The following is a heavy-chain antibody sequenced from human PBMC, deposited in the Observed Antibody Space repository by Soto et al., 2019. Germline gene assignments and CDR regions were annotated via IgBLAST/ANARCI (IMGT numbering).Heavy chain of an antibody. CDR1: GFTVSSNY. CDR3: ARDFGSDATGYYGMDV. CDR2: IYSGGAI. V-gene: IGHV3-66*01. D-gene: IGHD3-10*01. J-gene: IGHJ6*02. Sequence: GGSLILSCAASGFTVSSNYMSWVRQTPGKGLEWVSLIYSGGAIVYADSVMGRFTVSRDNSRNTLYPQMNSLRAEDTAVYFCARDFGSDATGYYGMDVWGQGTTVTVSS.